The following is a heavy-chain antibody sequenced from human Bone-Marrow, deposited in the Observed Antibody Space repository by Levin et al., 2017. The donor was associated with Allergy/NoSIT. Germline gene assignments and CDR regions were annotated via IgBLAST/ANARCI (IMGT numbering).Heavy chain of an antibody. CDR3: ARDHGVSMIRGAVYYGLDL. V-gene: IGHV3-13*01. CDR1: GFTFSTYD. J-gene: IGHJ6*02. CDR2: IRTTGET. Sequence: GGSLRLSCAASGFTFSTYDMHWVRQTRGKGLEWVSAIRTTGETYYSDSVKGRFTISRENAKNSFYLQMNSLRAGDTSVYYCARDHGVSMIRGAVYYGLDLWGQGTTVIVSS. D-gene: IGHD3-10*01.